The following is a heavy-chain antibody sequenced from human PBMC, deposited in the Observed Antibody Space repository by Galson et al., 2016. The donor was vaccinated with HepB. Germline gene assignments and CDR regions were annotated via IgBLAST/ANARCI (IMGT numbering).Heavy chain of an antibody. J-gene: IGHJ5*02. CDR1: GGSISSANYY. CDR3: ARNGYGYTYGNNWFDP. D-gene: IGHD5-18*01. CDR2: IYRSGRT. Sequence: TLSLTCTVSGGSISSANYYWSWIRQPAGKGLEWIGHIYRSGRTNYSPSLNSRVTISVDTSKNQFYLELTSVTAADTALYYCARNGYGYTYGNNWFDPWGQGILVTVSS. V-gene: IGHV4-61*09.